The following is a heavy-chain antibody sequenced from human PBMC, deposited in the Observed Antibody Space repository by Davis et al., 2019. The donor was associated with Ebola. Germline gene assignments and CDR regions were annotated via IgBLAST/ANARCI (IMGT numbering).Heavy chain of an antibody. CDR1: GFTFDDYT. CDR2: ISWDGGST. V-gene: IGHV3-43*01. Sequence: PGGSLRLSCAASGFTFDDYTMHWVRQAPGKGLEWVSLISWDGGSTYYADSVKGRFTISRDNSKNSLYLQMNSLRTEDTALYYCAKGGVAATYVDYWGQGTLVTVSS. J-gene: IGHJ4*02. D-gene: IGHD2-15*01. CDR3: AKGGVAATYVDY.